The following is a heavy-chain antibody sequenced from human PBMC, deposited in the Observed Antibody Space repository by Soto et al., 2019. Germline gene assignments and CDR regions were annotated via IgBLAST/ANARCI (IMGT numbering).Heavy chain of an antibody. CDR1: GGSISSGGYY. V-gene: IGHV4-31*03. D-gene: IGHD3-9*01. CDR3: ARTYDILTGYSTGGFDP. J-gene: IGHJ5*02. Sequence: PSETLSLTCTVSGGSISSGGYYWSWIRQHPGKGLEWIGYIYYSGSTYYNPSLKSRVTISVDTSKNQFSLKLSSVTAADTAVYYCARTYDILTGYSTGGFDPWGKGTLVPVSS. CDR2: IYYSGST.